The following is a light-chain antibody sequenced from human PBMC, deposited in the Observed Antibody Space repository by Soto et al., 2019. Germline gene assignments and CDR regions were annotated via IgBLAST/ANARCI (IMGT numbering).Light chain of an antibody. CDR2: AAS. J-gene: IGKJ4*01. CDR3: QQLNSYPPRLT. V-gene: IGKV1-9*01. CDR1: QGISSY. Sequence: DIQLTQSPSFLSASVGDRVTITCRASQGISSYLALYHQKPGKAPKLLIYAASTLQSGVPSRFSGSGSGTEFTLTISSLQPEDFATYYCQQLNSYPPRLTFGGGTKVDI.